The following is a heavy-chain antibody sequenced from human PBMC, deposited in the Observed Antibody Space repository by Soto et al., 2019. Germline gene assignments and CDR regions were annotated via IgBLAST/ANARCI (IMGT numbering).Heavy chain of an antibody. D-gene: IGHD3-22*01. Sequence: EVQLVESGGGLVKPGGSLRLSCAASGFTFSSYSMNWVRQAPGKGLEWVSSISSSGSYIYYADSVKGRFTLSRDNAKNSLYLQMNSLRAEDTAVYYCASDGSYDSSGYYFDYWGQGTLVTVSS. CDR3: ASDGSYDSSGYYFDY. V-gene: IGHV3-21*01. CDR1: GFTFSSYS. J-gene: IGHJ4*02. CDR2: ISSSGSYI.